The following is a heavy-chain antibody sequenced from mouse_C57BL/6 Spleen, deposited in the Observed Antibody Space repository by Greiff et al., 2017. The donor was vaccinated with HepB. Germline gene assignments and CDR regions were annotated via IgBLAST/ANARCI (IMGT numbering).Heavy chain of an antibody. J-gene: IGHJ2*01. CDR2: IYPGSGST. Sequence: VQLQQPGAELVKPGASVKMSCKASGYTSTSYWITWVKQRPGQGLEWIGDIYPGSGSTNYNEKFKGKATLTVDTSSSTAYMQLSSLTSEDSAVYYCARRNYDYFDYWGQGTTLTVSS. CDR1: GYTSTSYW. V-gene: IGHV1-55*01. D-gene: IGHD1-1*01. CDR3: ARRNYDYFDY.